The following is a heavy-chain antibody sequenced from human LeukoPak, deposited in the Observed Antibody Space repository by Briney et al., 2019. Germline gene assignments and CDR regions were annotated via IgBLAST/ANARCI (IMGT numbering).Heavy chain of an antibody. V-gene: IGHV4-59*01. Sequence: TSETLSLTCTVSGGSISSYYWSRIRQPPGKGLEWIGYIYYSGSANYNPSLKSRVTISVDTSKNQFSLKLSSVTAADTAVYYCARDLKNPGWFDPWGQGTLVTVSS. J-gene: IGHJ5*02. CDR3: ARDLKNPGWFDP. CDR1: GGSISSYY. CDR2: IYYSGSA. D-gene: IGHD1-14*01.